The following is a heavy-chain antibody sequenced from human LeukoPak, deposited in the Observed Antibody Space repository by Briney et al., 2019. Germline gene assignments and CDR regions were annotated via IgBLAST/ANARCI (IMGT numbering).Heavy chain of an antibody. D-gene: IGHD3-22*01. Sequence: PRGSLRPSCAASGFTFSSYAMSWVRQAPGKGLEWVSAISGSGGSTYYADSVKGRFTISRDNSKNTLYLQMNSLRAEDTAVYYCAKDPTYYYDSTGGLHYWGQEPLLTLSS. CDR3: AKDPTYYYDSTGGLHY. J-gene: IGHJ4*02. CDR2: ISGSGGST. CDR1: GFTFSSYA. V-gene: IGHV3-23*01.